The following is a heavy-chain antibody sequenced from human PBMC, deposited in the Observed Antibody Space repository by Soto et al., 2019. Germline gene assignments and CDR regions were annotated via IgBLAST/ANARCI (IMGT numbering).Heavy chain of an antibody. CDR3: ARDNGYSYGYFDY. D-gene: IGHD5-18*01. CDR1: GGSVSGGSYY. Sequence: SETLCLTCTVSGGSVSGGSYYWTWIRQPPGKGLEWIGCLYNSGSTNYNPALKSRATISVDTSKNQFSLRLSSVTAADTAVYYCARDNGYSYGYFDYWGQGTLVTVSS. CDR2: LYNSGST. J-gene: IGHJ4*02. V-gene: IGHV4-61*01.